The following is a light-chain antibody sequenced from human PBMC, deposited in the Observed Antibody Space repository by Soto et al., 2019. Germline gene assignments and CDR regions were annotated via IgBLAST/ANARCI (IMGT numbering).Light chain of an antibody. CDR2: QVT. CDR1: GSDIAGYNY. V-gene: IGLV2-14*01. CDR3: SSFTSTTSLYV. Sequence: HSALAQPASVSGSPGQSITISCTGTGSDIAGYNYVSWFQQHPGKAPKLMMYQVTIRPSGVSNRFSGAKSGNTASLTISGLQAEDEAEYYCSSFTSTTSLYVFGTG. J-gene: IGLJ1*01.